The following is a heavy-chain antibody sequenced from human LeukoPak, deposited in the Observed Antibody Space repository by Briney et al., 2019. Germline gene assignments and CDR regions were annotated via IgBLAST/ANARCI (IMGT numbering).Heavy chain of an antibody. J-gene: IGHJ4*02. Sequence: GGSLRLSCATSGFTFDNYAMNWVRQVPGKGLEWVSAICGSGGCTYYADSVQGRFTISRDNSKNTLLLQMNSLRAEDTAVYYCAKGVDSSTSYYFDYWGQGTLVTVSS. CDR1: GFTFDNYA. V-gene: IGHV3-23*01. CDR2: ICGSGGCT. D-gene: IGHD3/OR15-3a*01. CDR3: AKGVDSSTSYYFDY.